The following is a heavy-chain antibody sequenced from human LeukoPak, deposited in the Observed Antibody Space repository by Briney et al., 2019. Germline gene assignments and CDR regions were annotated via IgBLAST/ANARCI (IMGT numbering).Heavy chain of an antibody. Sequence: PSETLSLTCTVSGGSISSSSYYWGWIRQPPGKGLEWIGYIYYSGSTNYNPSLKSRVTISVDTSKNQFSLKLSSVTAADTAVYYCASTRANWGPGHFDYWGQGTLVTVSS. CDR1: GGSISSSSYY. V-gene: IGHV4-61*05. CDR2: IYYSGST. CDR3: ASTRANWGPGHFDY. D-gene: IGHD7-27*01. J-gene: IGHJ4*02.